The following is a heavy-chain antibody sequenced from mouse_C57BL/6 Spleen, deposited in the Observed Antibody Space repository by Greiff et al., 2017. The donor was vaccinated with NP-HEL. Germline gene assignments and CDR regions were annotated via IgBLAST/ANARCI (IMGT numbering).Heavy chain of an antibody. V-gene: IGHV14-2*01. D-gene: IGHD1-1*01. CDR1: GFNIKDYY. Sequence: EVQLQESGAELVKPGASVKLSCTASGFNIKDYYMHWVKQRTEQGLEWIGRIDPEDGETKYAPKFQGKAPITADTSSNTAYLQLSSLTSEDTAVYYCAPHYYGSSWGYAMDYWGQGTSVTVSS. J-gene: IGHJ4*01. CDR3: APHYYGSSWGYAMDY. CDR2: IDPEDGET.